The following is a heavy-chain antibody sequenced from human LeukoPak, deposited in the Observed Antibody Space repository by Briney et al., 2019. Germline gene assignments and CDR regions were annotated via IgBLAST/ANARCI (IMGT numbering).Heavy chain of an antibody. CDR3: ARDNSVGDYAWWFDP. J-gene: IGHJ5*02. V-gene: IGHV1-2*02. CDR2: IKPNSGGT. CDR1: GYTFTDYY. D-gene: IGHD1-26*01. Sequence: ASVKVSCKASGYTFTDYYMHWVRQAPGQGLEWMGWIKPNSGGTNYAQKFQGRVTMTRDTSISTAYMELSRLRSDDTAVYFCARDNSVGDYAWWFDPWGQGTLVTVSS.